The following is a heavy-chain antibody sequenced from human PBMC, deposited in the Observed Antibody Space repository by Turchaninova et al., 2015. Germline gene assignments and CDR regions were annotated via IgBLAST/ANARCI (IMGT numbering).Heavy chain of an antibody. Sequence: QVQLVQSGAEVKRPGASVQVACEVSGYTFTDFGINWVRLAPGQGPEWMGWISTYNGDTPTDQKFHGRVTRTRKTSTAKAYMELRSLTSDDTAVYYCARFMSSSYGMDVWGRGTTITVSS. V-gene: IGHV1-18*04. CDR3: ARFMSSSYGMDV. J-gene: IGHJ6*02. D-gene: IGHD3-16*02. CDR2: ISTYNGDT. CDR1: GYTFTDFG.